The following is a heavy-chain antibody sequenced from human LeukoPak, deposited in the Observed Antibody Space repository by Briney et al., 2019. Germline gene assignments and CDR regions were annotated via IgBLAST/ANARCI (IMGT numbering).Heavy chain of an antibody. D-gene: IGHD3-22*01. CDR2: ISSSSSHI. J-gene: IGHJ4*02. CDR3: AAAGYYYDSSGPPDY. Sequence: GGSLRLSCAASGFTFSSYSMNWVRQAPGKGLEWVSSISSSSSHIYYADSVKGRFTISRDNAKNSLYLQMNSLRAEDTAVYYCAAAGYYYDSSGPPDYWGQGTLVTVSS. CDR1: GFTFSSYS. V-gene: IGHV3-21*01.